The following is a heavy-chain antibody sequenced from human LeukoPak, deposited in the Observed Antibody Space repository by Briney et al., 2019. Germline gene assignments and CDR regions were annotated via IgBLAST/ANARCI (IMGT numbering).Heavy chain of an antibody. CDR3: ASHDLNFDY. CDR1: GYSISSGYY. CDR2: IYHSGST. V-gene: IGHV4-38-2*02. J-gene: IGHJ4*02. Sequence: SETLSLTCTVSGYSISSGYYWGWIRQPPGKGLEWIGSIYHSGSTYYNPSLKSPVTISVDTSKNQFSLKLSSVTAADTAVYYCASHDLNFDYWGQGTLVTVSS.